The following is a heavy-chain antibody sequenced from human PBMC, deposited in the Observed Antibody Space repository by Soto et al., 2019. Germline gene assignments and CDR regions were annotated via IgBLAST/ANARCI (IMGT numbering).Heavy chain of an antibody. Sequence: QVQLQESGPGLVKPSETLSLTCTVSDDSTSSYKWSWIRQPPGRRLEWIGYIDSNGGTSYNPSLQSRVPISVDTSTKQFSLKLSSVPAADTAVYYCVRQGFGRLHGLVDVWGQGTTVTVSS. D-gene: IGHD3-10*01. J-gene: IGHJ6*02. CDR3: VRQGFGRLHGLVDV. V-gene: IGHV4-59*08. CDR2: IDSNGGT. CDR1: DDSTSSYK.